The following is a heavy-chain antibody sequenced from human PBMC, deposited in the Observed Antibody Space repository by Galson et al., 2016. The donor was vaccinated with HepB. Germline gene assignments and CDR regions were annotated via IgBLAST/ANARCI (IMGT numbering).Heavy chain of an antibody. CDR3: SRHPQWLVDRWFDP. J-gene: IGHJ5*02. D-gene: IGHD6-19*01. CDR1: GGSISGSFYY. CDR2: VFYSGDT. Sequence: SETLSLTCTVSGGSISGSFYYWAWIRQPPGKGLEWIASVFYSGDTQYNPSLKSRVTIPVDTSKNQFSLKMSTVTAADTAVYYCSRHPQWLVDRWFDPWGQGTLVTVSS. V-gene: IGHV4-39*01.